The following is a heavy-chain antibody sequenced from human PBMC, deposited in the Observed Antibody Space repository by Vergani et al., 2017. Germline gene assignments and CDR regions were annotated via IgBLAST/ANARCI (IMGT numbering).Heavy chain of an antibody. J-gene: IGHJ4*02. D-gene: IGHD3-9*01. V-gene: IGHV1-18*01. CDR2: ISAYNGNT. CDR3: ARLPTYYDILTGYYTLDY. CDR1: GYTFTSYG. Sequence: VQLVQSGAEVKKPGASVKVSCKASGYTFTSYGISWVRQAPGQGLEWMGWISAYNGNTNYAQKLQGRVTMTTDTSTSTAYMELRSLRSDDTAVYYCARLPTYYDILTGYYTLDYWGQGTLVTVSS.